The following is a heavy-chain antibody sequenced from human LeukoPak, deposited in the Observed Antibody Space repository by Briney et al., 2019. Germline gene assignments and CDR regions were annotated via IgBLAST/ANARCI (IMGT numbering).Heavy chain of an antibody. CDR1: GFTFSSYA. D-gene: IGHD3-3*01. CDR2: VSESGSNT. V-gene: IGHV3-23*01. J-gene: IGHJ4*02. Sequence: GGFLRLSCAASGFTFSSYAISWVRQAPGKGLEWVSAVSESGSNTYYADSVKGRFTIPRDNSKNTLYLQMNGLTAEDTAIYYCAKLVWRASAYCFDYWGQGTLVTVSS. CDR3: AKLVWRASAYCFDY.